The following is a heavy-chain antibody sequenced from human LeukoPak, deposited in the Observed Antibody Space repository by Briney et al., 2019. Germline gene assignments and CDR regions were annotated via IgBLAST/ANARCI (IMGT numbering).Heavy chain of an antibody. V-gene: IGHV3-21*01. J-gene: IGHJ6*03. D-gene: IGHD4-17*01. CDR2: ISSSSSYI. Sequence: PGGSLRLSCAASGFTFSSYNMNCVRQAPGKGLEWVSSISSSSSYIYYADSVKGRFTISRDNAKNSLYLQMNSLRAEDTAVYYCARGLRDGDYFYYYYYMDVWGKGTTVTISS. CDR3: ARGLRDGDYFYYYYYMDV. CDR1: GFTFSSYN.